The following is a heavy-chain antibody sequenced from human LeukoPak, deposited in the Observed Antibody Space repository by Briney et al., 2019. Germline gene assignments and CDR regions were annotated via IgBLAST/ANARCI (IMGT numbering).Heavy chain of an antibody. Sequence: SETLSLTCTVSGVSISSYYWSWIRQPPGKGLEWIGYIYYSGSTNYNPSLKSRVTISVDTSKNQFSLKLSSVTAADTAVYYCARVHGNWNFPPGFYFDYWGQGTLVTVSS. V-gene: IGHV4-59*01. CDR2: IYYSGST. CDR3: ARVHGNWNFPPGFYFDY. J-gene: IGHJ4*02. CDR1: GVSISSYY. D-gene: IGHD1-7*01.